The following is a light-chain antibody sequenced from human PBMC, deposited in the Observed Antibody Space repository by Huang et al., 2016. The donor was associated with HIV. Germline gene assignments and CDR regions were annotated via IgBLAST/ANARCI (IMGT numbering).Light chain of an antibody. Sequence: EIVLTQSPATLSLSPGERGTLSCRASQSVSNFLAWFQQKPGQAPRLLITDASNRATGIPARFSGSWSGTDFTLTISSLEPEDFAVYYCQQRSNWPLTFGGGTKVEIK. CDR3: QQRSNWPLT. CDR2: DAS. V-gene: IGKV3-11*01. CDR1: QSVSNF. J-gene: IGKJ4*01.